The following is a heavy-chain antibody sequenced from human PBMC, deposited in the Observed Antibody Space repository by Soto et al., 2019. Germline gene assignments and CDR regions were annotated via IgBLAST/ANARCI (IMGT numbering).Heavy chain of an antibody. CDR1: GFTFSAYN. D-gene: IGHD3-10*01. CDR3: ARQLYFGELSLGF. J-gene: IGHJ4*02. Sequence: GGSLSLSCAGSGFTFSAYNIYWVRQAPGKGLEWVSSISSTGTYIHYAASLKGRFTISRDNANSSVFLQMDNLSAEDTAVYYCARQLYFGELSLGFWGQGTLVTVSS. CDR2: ISSTGTYI. V-gene: IGHV3-21*01.